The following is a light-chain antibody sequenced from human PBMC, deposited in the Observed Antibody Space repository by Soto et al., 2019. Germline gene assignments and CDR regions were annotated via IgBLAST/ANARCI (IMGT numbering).Light chain of an antibody. J-gene: IGKJ5*01. CDR1: QSVRSN. CDR3: QQYNTWPPIT. CDR2: GAS. V-gene: IGKV3-15*01. Sequence: EIVMTQSPATLPVSPGERVTLSCXASQSVRSNLAWYQQKPGQAPRLLXYGASTRATGLPARFSGSGSGTDFTLTISSLQSEDFAVYYCQQYNTWPPITFGQGTRLEIK.